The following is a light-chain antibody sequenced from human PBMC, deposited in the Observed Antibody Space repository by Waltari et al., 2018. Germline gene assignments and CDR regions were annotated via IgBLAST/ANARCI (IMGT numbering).Light chain of an antibody. CDR3: QQSYTLYT. V-gene: IGKV1-39*01. J-gene: IGKJ2*01. CDR2: AAS. CDR1: QSISSY. Sequence: DIQMTQSPSSLSASVGDRVTITCRASQSISSYLNWDQQKPGKAPKLLIYAASSLQSGVPSRFSGSGSCTAFTLTISSLQPEDFATYYCQQSYTLYTFGQGTKLEIK.